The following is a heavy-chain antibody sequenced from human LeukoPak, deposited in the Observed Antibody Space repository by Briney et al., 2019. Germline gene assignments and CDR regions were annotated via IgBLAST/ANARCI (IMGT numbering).Heavy chain of an antibody. V-gene: IGHV4-34*01. CDR2: INHSGST. CDR1: GGSFSGYY. CDR3: ARGPAPATYYYDSSGYYLDY. J-gene: IGHJ4*02. Sequence: SETLSLTCAVYGGSFSGYYWSWIRQPPGKGLEWIGEINHSGSTNYNPSLKSRVTISVDTSKNQFSLKLSSVTATGTAVYYCARGPAPATYYYDSSGYYLDYWGQGTLVTVSS. D-gene: IGHD3-22*01.